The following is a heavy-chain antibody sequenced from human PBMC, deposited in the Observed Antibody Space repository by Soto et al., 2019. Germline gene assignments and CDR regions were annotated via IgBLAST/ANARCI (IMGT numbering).Heavy chain of an antibody. CDR1: GYTFTSYG. CDR3: ARDLGCSGGSCYLVAFDI. J-gene: IGHJ3*02. V-gene: IGHV1-18*01. D-gene: IGHD2-15*01. Sequence: ASVKVSCKASGYTFTSYGISWVRQAPGQGLEWMGWISAYNGNTNYAQKLQGRVTMTTDTSTSTAYMELRSLRSDDTAVYYCARDLGCSGGSCYLVAFDIWGQGTMVTVSS. CDR2: ISAYNGNT.